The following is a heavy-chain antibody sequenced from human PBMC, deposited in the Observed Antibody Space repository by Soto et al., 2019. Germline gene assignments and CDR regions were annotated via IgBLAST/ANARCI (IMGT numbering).Heavy chain of an antibody. CDR2: IIPIFGTA. Sequence: SVKVSCKASGGTFSSYAISWVRQAPGQGLEWMGGIIPIFGTANYAQKFQGRVTITADESTSTAYMELSSLRSEDTAVYYCARDGPYYYDSSGYHSGFSDYWGQGTLVTVSA. V-gene: IGHV1-69*13. J-gene: IGHJ4*02. CDR1: GGTFSSYA. D-gene: IGHD3-22*01. CDR3: ARDGPYYYDSSGYHSGFSDY.